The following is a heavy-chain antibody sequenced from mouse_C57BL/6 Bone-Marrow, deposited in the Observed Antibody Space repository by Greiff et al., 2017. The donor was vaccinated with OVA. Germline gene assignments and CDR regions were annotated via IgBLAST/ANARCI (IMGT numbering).Heavy chain of an antibody. Sequence: EVHLVESGGGLVKPGGSLKLSCAASGFTFSSYAMSWVRQTPEKRLEWVATISDGGSYTYYPDNVKGRFTISRDNAKNNLYLQMSHLKSEDTAMYYCARDTITAVVARGFDVWGTGTTVTVSS. CDR3: ARDTITAVVARGFDV. V-gene: IGHV5-4*01. CDR2: ISDGGSYT. D-gene: IGHD1-1*01. J-gene: IGHJ1*03. CDR1: GFTFSSYA.